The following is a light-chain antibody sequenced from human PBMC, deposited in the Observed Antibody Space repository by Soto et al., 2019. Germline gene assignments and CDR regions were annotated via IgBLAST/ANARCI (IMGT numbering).Light chain of an antibody. J-gene: IGKJ2*01. CDR3: QQYYSYSYT. CDR1: QIIGSS. Sequence: DVQMTQSPSTLSASVGDRVTITCRASQIIGSSLAWYQQTPGRAPKLLIYDASTLHTGVPSRFSGSESGTEFTLTISNLQPDDSATYYCQQYYSYSYTFGQGTKVDLK. CDR2: DAS. V-gene: IGKV1-5*01.